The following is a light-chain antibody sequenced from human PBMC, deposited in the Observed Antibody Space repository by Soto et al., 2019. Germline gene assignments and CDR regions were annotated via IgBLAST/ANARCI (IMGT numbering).Light chain of an antibody. CDR2: GAS. Sequence: EVVMTQSPGTLSVSPGERATLSCRASQSVSSNVAWYQQKPGQGPRLLIYGASTRATGIPAKFSGSGSGTEFTLTISSLQSEDFAVYYCNQYNNWPRTFGGGTKVEIK. CDR1: QSVSSN. J-gene: IGKJ4*01. V-gene: IGKV3-15*01. CDR3: NQYNNWPRT.